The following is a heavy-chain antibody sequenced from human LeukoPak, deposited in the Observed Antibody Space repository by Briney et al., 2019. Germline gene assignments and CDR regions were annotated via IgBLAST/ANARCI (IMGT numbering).Heavy chain of an antibody. D-gene: IGHD1-20*01. CDR3: ARGRLNGNVDF. J-gene: IGHJ4*02. V-gene: IGHV1-8*03. Sequence: GASVKVSCKASGYTFTGYYMHWVRQAAGQGFEWMGWMHPNSGDTGYAHNLQGRITITRDSSTATVFMELSGLRSEDTAMYYCARGRLNGNVDFWGQGTLVTVSS. CDR1: GYTFTGYY. CDR2: MHPNSGDT.